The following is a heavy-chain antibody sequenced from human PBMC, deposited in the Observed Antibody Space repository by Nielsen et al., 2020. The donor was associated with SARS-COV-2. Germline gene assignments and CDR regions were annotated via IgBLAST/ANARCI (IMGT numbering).Heavy chain of an antibody. D-gene: IGHD2-15*01. Sequence: GGSLRLSCAASGFTFDDYAMHWVRQAPGKGLEWVSAISGSGGSTYYADSVKGRFTISRDNSKNTLYLQMNSLRAEDTAVYYCAKSLLRYYYYGMDVWGQGTTVTVSS. CDR3: AKSLLRYYYYGMDV. CDR1: GFTFDDYA. V-gene: IGHV3-23*01. CDR2: ISGSGGST. J-gene: IGHJ6*02.